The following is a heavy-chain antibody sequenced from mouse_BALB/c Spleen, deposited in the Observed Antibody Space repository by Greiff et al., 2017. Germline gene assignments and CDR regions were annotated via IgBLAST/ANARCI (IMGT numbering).Heavy chain of an antibody. V-gene: IGHV2-2*02. Sequence: VQVVESGPGLVQPSQSLSITCTVSGFSLTSYGVHWVRQSPGKGLEWLGVIWSGGSTDYNAAFISRLSISKDNSKSQVFFKMNSLQANDTAIYYCARNWGYGNPPEFAYWGQGTLVTVSA. J-gene: IGHJ3*01. CDR1: GFSLTSYG. CDR3: ARNWGYGNPPEFAY. CDR2: IWSGGST. D-gene: IGHD2-1*01.